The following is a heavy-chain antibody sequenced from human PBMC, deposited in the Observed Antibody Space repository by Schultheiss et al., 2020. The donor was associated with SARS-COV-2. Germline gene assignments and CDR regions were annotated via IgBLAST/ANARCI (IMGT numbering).Heavy chain of an antibody. D-gene: IGHD2-21*02. CDR3: ARHARGGDEKGNFDY. J-gene: IGHJ4*02. Sequence: TLSLTCTVSGGSISSSSYYWGWIRQPPGKGLEWIGSIYYSGSTYYNPSLKSRVTISVDTSKNQFSLKLSSVTAADTAVYYCARHARGGDEKGNFDYWGQGTLVTVSS. CDR1: GGSISSSSYY. V-gene: IGHV4-39*01. CDR2: IYYSGST.